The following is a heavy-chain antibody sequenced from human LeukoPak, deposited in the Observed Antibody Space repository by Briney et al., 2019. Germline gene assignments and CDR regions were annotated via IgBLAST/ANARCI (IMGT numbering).Heavy chain of an antibody. Sequence: GGSLRLSCAASGFTFSSYAMSWVRQAPGKGLEWVSAISGSGGSAYYADSVKGRFTISRDNSKNTLYLQMNSLRAEDTAVYYCAKGLPPYCSSTSCHPHYYYYYGMDVWGQGTTVTVSS. CDR2: ISGSGGSA. V-gene: IGHV3-23*01. CDR3: AKGLPPYCSSTSCHPHYYYYYGMDV. CDR1: GFTFSSYA. J-gene: IGHJ6*02. D-gene: IGHD2-2*01.